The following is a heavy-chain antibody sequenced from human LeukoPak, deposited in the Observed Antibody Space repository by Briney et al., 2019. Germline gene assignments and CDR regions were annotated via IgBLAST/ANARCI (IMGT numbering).Heavy chain of an antibody. D-gene: IGHD3-9*01. CDR3: ASRYTTSRHFDWDVDY. CDR1: GYSFTAQY. Sequence: SVKVSCKASGYSFTAQYMHWLRQAPGQGLEWMGKIVPVFGTPIYAQKFQGRVTITTDESRTTAYMELSSLRSEDTALYYCASRYTTSRHFDWDVDYWGQGTLLTVTS. J-gene: IGHJ4*02. V-gene: IGHV1-69*05. CDR2: IVPVFGTP.